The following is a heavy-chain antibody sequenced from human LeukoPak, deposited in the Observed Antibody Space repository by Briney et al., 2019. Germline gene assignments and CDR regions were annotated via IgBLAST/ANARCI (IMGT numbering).Heavy chain of an antibody. CDR2: ISGSGDRT. V-gene: IGHV3-23*01. Sequence: GGSLRLSCAASGFTFSSYAMSWVRQAPGKGLEWVSAISGSGDRTYNADSVKGRFTISRDNSKSTLYLQMNSLRAEDTAVYYCAKDQEEHWFDPWGQGTLVTVSS. J-gene: IGHJ5*02. CDR1: GFTFSSYA. CDR3: AKDQEEHWFDP.